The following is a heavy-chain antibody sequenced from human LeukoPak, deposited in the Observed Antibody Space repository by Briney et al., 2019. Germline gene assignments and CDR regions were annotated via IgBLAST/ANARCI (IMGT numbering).Heavy chain of an antibody. CDR2: ISGSSGTI. J-gene: IGHJ6*03. D-gene: IGHD3-16*01. CDR1: GFTFSSYS. Sequence: TGGFLRLSCAASGFTFSSYSMNWVRQAPGKGLEWVSYISGSSGTIYYADSVKGRFTISRDNAKSSLYLQMNSLRAEDTAVYYCAKRSEFGVLYYMDVWGKGTTVTVSS. V-gene: IGHV3-48*01. CDR3: AKRSEFGVLYYMDV.